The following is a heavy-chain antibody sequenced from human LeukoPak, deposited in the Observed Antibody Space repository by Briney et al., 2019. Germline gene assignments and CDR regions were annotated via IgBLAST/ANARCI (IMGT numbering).Heavy chain of an antibody. J-gene: IGHJ4*02. D-gene: IGHD3-22*01. CDR1: GFTFSSYG. Sequence: GGSLRLSCAASGFTFSSYGMHWDRQAPGKGLEWVAVISYDGSNKYYADSVKGRFTISRDNSKNTLYLQMNSLRAEDTAVYYCAKDMYYYDSSGSAPFDYWGQGTLVTVSS. CDR3: AKDMYYYDSSGSAPFDY. CDR2: ISYDGSNK. V-gene: IGHV3-30*18.